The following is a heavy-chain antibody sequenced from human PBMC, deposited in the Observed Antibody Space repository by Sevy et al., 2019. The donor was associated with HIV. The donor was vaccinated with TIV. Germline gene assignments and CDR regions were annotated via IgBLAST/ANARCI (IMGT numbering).Heavy chain of an antibody. D-gene: IGHD3-9*01. CDR1: GLSVTNNG. CDR3: AKDFTGFYGMDV. V-gene: IGHV3-30*18. CDR2: ISYDGINK. Sequence: GSLRLSCEVSGLSVTNNGMHWVRQAPGKGLEWVAVISYDGINKYYGDSVKGRFIISRDRSKNTLYLQMNILRIEDTAIYYCAKDFTGFYGMDVWGQGTTVTVSS. J-gene: IGHJ6*02.